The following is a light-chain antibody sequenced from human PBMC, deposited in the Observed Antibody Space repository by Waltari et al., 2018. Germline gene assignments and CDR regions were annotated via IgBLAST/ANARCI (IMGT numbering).Light chain of an antibody. J-gene: IGLJ2*01. CDR1: NYNIGSGP. V-gene: IGLV1-44*01. CDR3: ATWDGRVNGVL. CDR2: SND. Sequence: QSVLTQAPSVSGTPGQRVTISCSGTNYNIGSGPVNWYQQVPGMSPKILIYSNDQRPSGVPDRFSGSKSGTSASLAISGLQSEDEADYYCATWDGRVNGVLFGGGTKVTVL.